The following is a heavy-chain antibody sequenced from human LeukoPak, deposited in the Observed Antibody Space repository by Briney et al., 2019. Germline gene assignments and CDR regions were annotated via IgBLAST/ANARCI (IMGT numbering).Heavy chain of an antibody. J-gene: IGHJ4*02. V-gene: IGHV3-53*01. D-gene: IGHD4-23*01. CDR1: GFTLSSTN. CDR2: IYSGGAT. CDR3: AREVVN. Sequence: GGSRRLSCVASGFTLSSTNMSGVGQAPGKGLEWVSVIYSGGATYYADSVKGRFTISRDNSKNTLYFQMNSLRAEDTAVYYCAREVVNWGQGTLVTVS.